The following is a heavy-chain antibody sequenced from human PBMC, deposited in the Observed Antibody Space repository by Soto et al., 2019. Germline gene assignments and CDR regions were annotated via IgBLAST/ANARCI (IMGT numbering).Heavy chain of an antibody. D-gene: IGHD2-2*01. V-gene: IGHV3-30*18. CDR3: AKREMGCSSTSCHRNWFDP. J-gene: IGHJ5*02. Sequence: QVQLVESGGGVVQPGRSLRLSCAASGFTFSSYGMHWVRQAPGKGLEWVAVISYDGSNKYYADSVKGRFTISRDNSKNTLYLQMNSLRAEDTAVYYCAKREMGCSSTSCHRNWFDPWGQGTLVTVSS. CDR2: ISYDGSNK. CDR1: GFTFSSYG.